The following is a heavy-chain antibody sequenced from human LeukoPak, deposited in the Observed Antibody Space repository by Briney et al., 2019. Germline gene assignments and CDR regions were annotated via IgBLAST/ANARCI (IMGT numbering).Heavy chain of an antibody. CDR1: GFTFSSYA. CDR3: AATYYYDGSGDY. V-gene: IGHV3-48*03. Sequence: PGGSLRLSCAVSGFTFSSYAMSWVRQAPGKGLEWVSYISSTGSNIYYADSVKGRFTISRDNAKNSLYLLMNSLRTEDTAVYYCAATYYYDGSGDYWGQGTLVTVSS. CDR2: ISSTGSNI. J-gene: IGHJ4*02. D-gene: IGHD3-22*01.